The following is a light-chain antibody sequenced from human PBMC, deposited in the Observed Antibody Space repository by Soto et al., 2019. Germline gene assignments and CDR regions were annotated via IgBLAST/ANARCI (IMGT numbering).Light chain of an antibody. J-gene: IGKJ1*01. CDR1: ESISNF. CDR3: QPDNSYSRT. CDR2: KAS. V-gene: IGKV1-5*03. Sequence: DIQMTQSPSTLLAYVGDRVTITCRASESISNFLAWYQQKPGKAPNLLIYKASSLESGVPSRFSGSGSGTEFTLTISSLQPDDFATYYCQPDNSYSRTLGQGTKVDI.